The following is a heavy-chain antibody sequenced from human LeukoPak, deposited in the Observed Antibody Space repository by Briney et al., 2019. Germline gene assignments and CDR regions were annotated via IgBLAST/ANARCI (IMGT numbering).Heavy chain of an antibody. J-gene: IGHJ4*02. CDR1: GFTFSGYW. D-gene: IGHD6-19*01. CDR2: IYSGGST. Sequence: GGSLRLSCAASGFTFSGYWMSWVRQAPGKGLEWVSVIYSGGSTYYADSVKGRFTISRDNAKNSLYLQMNSLRAEDTAVYYCARRVYNSGWYIDYWGQGTLVTVSS. CDR3: ARRVYNSGWYIDY. V-gene: IGHV3-66*01.